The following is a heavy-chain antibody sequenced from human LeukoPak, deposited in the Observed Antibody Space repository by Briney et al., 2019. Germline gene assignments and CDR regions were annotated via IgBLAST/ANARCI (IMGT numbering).Heavy chain of an antibody. Sequence: GGSLRLTCAASGFSFSDFWMSWVRQAPGKGLEWVANIKPDGSATNYVDSVKGRFTVSRDNAKNSLDLQMNSLRAEDTAVYYCARGGGSSSWGQGTLVTVSS. CDR1: GFSFSDFW. CDR3: ARGGGSSS. D-gene: IGHD6-6*01. J-gene: IGHJ5*02. CDR2: IKPDGSAT. V-gene: IGHV3-7*01.